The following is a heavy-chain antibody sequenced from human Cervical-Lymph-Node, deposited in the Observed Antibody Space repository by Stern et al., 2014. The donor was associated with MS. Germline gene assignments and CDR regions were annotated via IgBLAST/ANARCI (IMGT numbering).Heavy chain of an antibody. D-gene: IGHD4-17*01. CDR3: ARARVGDYARSPHLDS. Sequence: EVQLVESGGGLVKPGESLRLSCDASGFTFSHYSINWVRQAPGKGLAWISSISNNSTHTYDADSVEGRFTISRDSAKDSVSLHMVSLRAEDTAVYYCARARVGDYARSPHLDSWGQGTLVTVSS. CDR1: GFTFSHYS. J-gene: IGHJ4*02. CDR2: ISNNSTHT. V-gene: IGHV3-21*01.